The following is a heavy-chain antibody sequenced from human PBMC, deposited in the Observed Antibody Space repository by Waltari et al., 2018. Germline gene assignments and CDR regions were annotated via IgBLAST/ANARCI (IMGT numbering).Heavy chain of an antibody. Sequence: QVQLQESGPGLVKPSETLSLNCTVSGVSINTYYWSWFRQPPGKGLEWIGYISHSGSTKYTPSLKSRVTISLDTSKTHFSLKVSSVTAADTAVFYCAREDDANSSGRRYFDYWGQGTLVTVSS. CDR1: GVSINTYY. J-gene: IGHJ4*02. CDR2: ISHSGST. D-gene: IGHD3-22*01. V-gene: IGHV4-59*01. CDR3: AREDDANSSGRRYFDY.